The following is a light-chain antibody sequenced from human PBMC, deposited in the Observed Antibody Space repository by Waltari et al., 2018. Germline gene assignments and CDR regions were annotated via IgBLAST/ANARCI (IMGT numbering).Light chain of an antibody. Sequence: AIRMTQSPSSLSASTGDRVTITCRASQSVSTYLAWYQQKPGKAPKLLIYDASSLESGVPSRFSGSGSGTEFTLTISSLQPDDFAAYYCQQYNTYPWTFGQGTKVEIK. CDR1: QSVSTY. CDR3: QQYNTYPWT. J-gene: IGKJ1*01. V-gene: IGKV1-8*01. CDR2: DAS.